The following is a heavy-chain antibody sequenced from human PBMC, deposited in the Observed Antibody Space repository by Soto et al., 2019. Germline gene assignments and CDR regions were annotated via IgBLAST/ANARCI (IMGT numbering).Heavy chain of an antibody. CDR1: GYTFTSYG. D-gene: IGHD5-18*01. J-gene: IGHJ5*02. Sequence: ASVKVSCKASGYTFTSYGVSWVLQAPGQGLEWMGWISAYNGNTNYAQKLQGRVTMTTDTSTSTAYMELRSLRSDDTAVYYCARARRGYSYGADPWGQGTLVTVSS. CDR3: ARARRGYSYGADP. V-gene: IGHV1-18*01. CDR2: ISAYNGNT.